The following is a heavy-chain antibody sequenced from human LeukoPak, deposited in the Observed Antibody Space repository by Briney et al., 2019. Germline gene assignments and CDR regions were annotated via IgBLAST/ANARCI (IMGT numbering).Heavy chain of an antibody. D-gene: IGHD5-24*01. CDR1: GCSFSDCA. CDR3: RKGMATIRRHIDS. V-gene: IGHV3-23*01. J-gene: IGHJ4*02. CDR2: ISGSAGST. Sequence: GESLRLSCAASGCSFSDCARSWVRQPPGRGLDWVASISGSAGSTYYADPMKGRFTISRDNTKNTLHLQMNRLGAEDTAIYYCRKGMATIRRHIDSWGQGTLVTVSS.